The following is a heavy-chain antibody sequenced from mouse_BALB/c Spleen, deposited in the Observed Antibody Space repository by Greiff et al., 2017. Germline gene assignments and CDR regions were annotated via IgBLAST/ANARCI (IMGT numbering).Heavy chain of an antibody. V-gene: IGHV7-3*02. CDR1: GFTFTDYY. D-gene: IGHD2-2*01. CDR3: ARDTYGYDVWYFDV. Sequence: EVKVVESGGGLVQPGGSLRLSCATSGFTFTDYYMSWVRQPPGKALEWLGFIRNKANGYTTEYSASVKGRFTISRDNSQSILYLQMNTLRAEDSATYYCARDTYGYDVWYFDVWGAGTTVTVSS. J-gene: IGHJ1*01. CDR2: IRNKANGYTT.